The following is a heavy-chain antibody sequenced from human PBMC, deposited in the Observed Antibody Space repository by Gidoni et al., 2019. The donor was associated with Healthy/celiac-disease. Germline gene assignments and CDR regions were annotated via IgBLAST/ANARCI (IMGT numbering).Heavy chain of an antibody. Sequence: QVQLQESGPGLVKPSQTLSLTCTVSVGSISSGSYYWSWIRQPAGKGLEWIGRIYTSGSTKYNPSLKSRVTISVDTSKNQFALKLSSVTAADTAVYYCARESGGWGQGTLVTVSS. CDR2: IYTSGST. CDR1: VGSISSGSYY. V-gene: IGHV4-61*02. J-gene: IGHJ4*02. CDR3: ARESGG. D-gene: IGHD3-10*01.